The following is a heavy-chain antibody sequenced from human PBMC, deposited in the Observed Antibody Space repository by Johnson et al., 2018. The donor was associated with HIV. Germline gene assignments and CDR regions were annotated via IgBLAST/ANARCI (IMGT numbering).Heavy chain of an antibody. D-gene: IGHD3-10*01. CDR3: ASGGQRVKAGVDI. CDR1: GFTFSSYA. Sequence: QMLLVESGGGLVQPGGSLRLSCAASGFTFSSYAMHWVRQARGKGLEWVSAISGSGGSTYYADSVKGRFTISRDNSKNTLYLQMNSLRAEDTAVYYCASGGQRVKAGVDIGGQGTMVTVSS. CDR2: ISGSGGST. V-gene: IGHV3-64*04. J-gene: IGHJ3*02.